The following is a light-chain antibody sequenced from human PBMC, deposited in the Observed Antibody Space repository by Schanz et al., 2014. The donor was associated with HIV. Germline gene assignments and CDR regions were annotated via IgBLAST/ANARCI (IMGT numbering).Light chain of an antibody. J-gene: IGLJ2*01. Sequence: QSVLAQPPSVSGAPGQRVTISCTGTSSNIGAGYDVHWYQLLPGTAPTLLIFDNTNRPSGVPARFSGSKSGSSASLAISGLQADDEADYYCSSYAGSNSVIFGGGTKLTVL. CDR2: DNT. CDR1: SSNIGAGYD. V-gene: IGLV1-40*01. CDR3: SSYAGSNSVI.